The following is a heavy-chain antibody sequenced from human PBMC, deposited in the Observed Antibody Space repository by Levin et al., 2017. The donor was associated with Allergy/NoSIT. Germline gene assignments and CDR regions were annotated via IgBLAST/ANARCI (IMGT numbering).Heavy chain of an antibody. J-gene: IGHJ4*02. D-gene: IGHD5-24*01. V-gene: IGHV4-39*07. CDR1: GGSISSISHY. Sequence: SQTLSLTCTVSGGSISSISHYWGWIRQPPGKGLEWIGSMYKSGHTYYNPSLRSRVTMSVDTSKNQFSLKLSSVTAADTAVYYCARDGDGAVTDYWGQGTLVTVSS. CDR3: ARDGDGAVTDY. CDR2: MYKSGHT.